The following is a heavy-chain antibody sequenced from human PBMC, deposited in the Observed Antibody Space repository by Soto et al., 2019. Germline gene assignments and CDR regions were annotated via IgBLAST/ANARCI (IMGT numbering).Heavy chain of an antibody. Sequence: QVQLQESGPGLVKPSETLSLTCAVSGDSISSYYCMWIRQPPGKGLESIGYLYYGRSANYNPSLKSRVTLSVDTSPNHCSLTLSSMTAADTAVYYCALRSMAVVPEYWGQGTLVTVSS. D-gene: IGHD3-22*01. V-gene: IGHV4-59*01. CDR1: GDSISSYY. CDR3: ALRSMAVVPEY. J-gene: IGHJ4*02. CDR2: LYYGRSA.